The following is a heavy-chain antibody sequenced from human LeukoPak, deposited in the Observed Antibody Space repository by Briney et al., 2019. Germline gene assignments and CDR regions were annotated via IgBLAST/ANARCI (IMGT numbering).Heavy chain of an antibody. CDR2: ISSSSSYI. CDR1: GFNFSRYC. V-gene: IGHV3-21*01. D-gene: IGHD5-12*01. Sequence: GALRLSRAASGFNFSRYCMNWVRQAPGKGVEGVSFISSSSSYIYYADSVKGRFTISRDNAKNSLYLQMNSLRAEDTAVYYCARDSGYSGYDPIVEYFQHWGQGTLVTVSS. J-gene: IGHJ1*01. CDR3: ARDSGYSGYDPIVEYFQH.